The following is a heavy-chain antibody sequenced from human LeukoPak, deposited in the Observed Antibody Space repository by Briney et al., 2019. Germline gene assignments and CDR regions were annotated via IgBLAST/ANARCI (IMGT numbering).Heavy chain of an antibody. CDR3: TKGRVATVGGAKYAMDV. J-gene: IGHJ6*02. D-gene: IGHD5-12*01. CDR2: ITGDGAGT. CDR1: RFIFDDYA. V-gene: IGHV3-43*02. Sequence: PGGSLRLSCAASRFIFDDYAMHWVRQAPGKGLEWVSLITGDGAGTYYEDSVRGRFTISRDNSKNSLYLIMNSLRTEDTALYYCTKGRVATVGGAKYAMDVWGQGTTVTVSS.